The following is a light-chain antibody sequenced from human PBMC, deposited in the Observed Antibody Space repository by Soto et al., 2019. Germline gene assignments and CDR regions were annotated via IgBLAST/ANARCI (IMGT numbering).Light chain of an antibody. V-gene: IGKV3-11*01. CDR3: QQRSNWRST. CDR2: DAS. J-gene: IGKJ2*01. CDR1: QSVSSY. Sequence: EIVLTQSPAPLSLSPGERATLSCRASQSVSSYLAWYQQKPGQAPRLLIYDASNRATGIPARFSGSGSGTDFTLTISSLEPEDFAVYYCQQRSNWRSTFGQGTKLEIK.